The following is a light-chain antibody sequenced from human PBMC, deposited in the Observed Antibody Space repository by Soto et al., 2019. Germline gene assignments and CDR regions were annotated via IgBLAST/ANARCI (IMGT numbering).Light chain of an antibody. CDR1: SSNIGSNY. CDR2: RNN. Sequence: QSVLTQPPSAPGTPGQRVTITCAASSSNIGSNYVYWYQQLPGTAPKLLIYRNNQRPSVVPDRFSGSKSGTSASLAISGLRSEDEADYYCAAWDDSLSGLYVFGTGTKVTVL. J-gene: IGLJ1*01. V-gene: IGLV1-47*01. CDR3: AAWDDSLSGLYV.